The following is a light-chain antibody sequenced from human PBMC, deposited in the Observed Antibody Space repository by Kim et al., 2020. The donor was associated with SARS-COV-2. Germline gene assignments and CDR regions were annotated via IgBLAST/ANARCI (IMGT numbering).Light chain of an antibody. CDR3: QQYDNLPFT. V-gene: IGKV1-33*01. CDR2: DAS. CDR1: QDISNY. Sequence: DIQMTQSPSSLSASVGDRVTITCQASQDISNYLNWYQQKPGKAPKLLIYDASNLETGVPSRFSGSGSGTDFTFTISSLQPEDIATYYCQQYDNLPFTFGQGKRLEIK. J-gene: IGKJ5*01.